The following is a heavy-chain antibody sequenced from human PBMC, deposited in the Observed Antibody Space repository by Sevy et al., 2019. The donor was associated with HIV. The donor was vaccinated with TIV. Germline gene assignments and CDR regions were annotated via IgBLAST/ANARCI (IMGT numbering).Heavy chain of an antibody. D-gene: IGHD3-22*01. CDR2: FSHSGTT. V-gene: IGHV4-59*12. CDR1: GDSISNKY. J-gene: IGHJ3*02. Sequence: SETLSLTCTVSGDSISNKYWSWIRQPPGKGLEWIGYFSHSGTTNYNPSLKRGITISEDTSKNQFSLKLSSVTAADTAVYYCARGVSVVVSFDAFDIWGQGTMVTVSS. CDR3: ARGVSVVVSFDAFDI.